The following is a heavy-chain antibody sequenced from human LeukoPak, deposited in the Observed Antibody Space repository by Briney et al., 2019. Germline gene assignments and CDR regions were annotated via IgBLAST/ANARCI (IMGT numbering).Heavy chain of an antibody. CDR3: ARDGLRDSSGYCFDY. CDR2: INPSGGST. D-gene: IGHD3-22*01. V-gene: IGHV1-46*01. J-gene: IGHJ4*02. Sequence: ASVKVSCTASGYTFTSYGISWVRQAPGQGLEWMGIINPSGGSTSYAQKFQGRVTMTRDTSTSTVYMELSSLRSEDTAVYYCARDGLRDSSGYCFDYWGQGTLVTVSS. CDR1: GYTFTSYG.